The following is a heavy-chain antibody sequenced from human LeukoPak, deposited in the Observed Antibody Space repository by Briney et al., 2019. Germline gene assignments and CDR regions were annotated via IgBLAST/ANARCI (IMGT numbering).Heavy chain of an antibody. CDR3: VRLVLS. CDR1: GFTVNNEY. J-gene: IGHJ5*02. V-gene: IGHV3-66*01. Sequence: GGSLRLSCAASGFTVNNEYMYWVRQAPGRGLECVSLIYADGRTFYADSVMARLTISRDNYRNTLELQMDSLRAEDTVVYFCVRLVLSWGQGTRVTVSS. CDR2: IYADGRT. D-gene: IGHD4/OR15-4a*01.